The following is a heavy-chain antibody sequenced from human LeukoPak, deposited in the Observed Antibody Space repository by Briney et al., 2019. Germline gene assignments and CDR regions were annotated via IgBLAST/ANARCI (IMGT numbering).Heavy chain of an antibody. CDR1: GYTFTGYY. D-gene: IGHD6-19*01. V-gene: IGHV1-2*02. CDR3: ARVHLAVANAFDI. Sequence: EASVKVSCKASGYTFTGYYMHWVRQAPGQGLEWMGWINPNSGGTNYAQKFQGRVTMTRDTSISTAYMELSRLRSDDTAVYYCARVHLAVANAFDIWGQGAMVTVSS. CDR2: INPNSGGT. J-gene: IGHJ3*02.